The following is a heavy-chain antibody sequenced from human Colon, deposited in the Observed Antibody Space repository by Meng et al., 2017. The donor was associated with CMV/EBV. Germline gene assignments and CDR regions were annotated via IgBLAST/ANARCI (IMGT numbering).Heavy chain of an antibody. CDR1: GGSFSGYY. Sequence: SETLSLTCAVYGGSFSGYYWSWIRQPPGKGLEWIGYIYYSGTTNYNPSLKSRVTMSVDTSENQFSLKLTSVTAADAAVYFCAKVGLGASTEIYYFDYWGQGALVTVSS. V-gene: IGHV4-34*11. CDR3: AKVGLGASTEIYYFDY. D-gene: IGHD1-26*01. J-gene: IGHJ4*02. CDR2: IYYSGTT.